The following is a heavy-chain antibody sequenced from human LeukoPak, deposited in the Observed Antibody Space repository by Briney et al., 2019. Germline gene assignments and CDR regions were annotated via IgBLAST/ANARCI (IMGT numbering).Heavy chain of an antibody. CDR1: GFTFSSYR. V-gene: IGHV3-7*03. CDR2: IKQDGSEK. Sequence: GGSLRLSCAASGFTFSSYRMNWVRQAPGKGLEWVANIKQDGSEKDYVDSVKGRFTISRDNAKNSLYLQMYSLRAEDTAVYYCARTRDLRYYFDYWGQGTLVTVSS. D-gene: IGHD3-3*01. CDR3: ARTRDLRYYFDY. J-gene: IGHJ4*02.